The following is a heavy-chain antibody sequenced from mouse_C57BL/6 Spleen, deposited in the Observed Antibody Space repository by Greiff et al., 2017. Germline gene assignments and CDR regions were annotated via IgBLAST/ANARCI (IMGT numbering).Heavy chain of an antibody. CDR1: GYTFTSYW. V-gene: IGHV1-55*01. D-gene: IGHD1-1*01. Sequence: QVQLQQPGAELVKPGASVKMSCKASGYTFTSYWITWVKQRLGQGLEWIGDIYPGSGSTNYNEKFKSKATLTVDTSSSTAYMQLSSLTSEDSAVYYCAREATVVAKGFAYWGQGTLVTVSA. J-gene: IGHJ3*01. CDR3: AREATVVAKGFAY. CDR2: IYPGSGST.